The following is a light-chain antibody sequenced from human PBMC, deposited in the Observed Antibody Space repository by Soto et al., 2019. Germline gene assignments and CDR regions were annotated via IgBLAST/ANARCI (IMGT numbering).Light chain of an antibody. Sequence: QSVLTQPPSASGTPGQRVTISCSGSSSNIGNSTVNWYQQFPGTAPKLLIYANNRRPSGVPDRFSGSKSGTSASLAISGLQSEDEADYYCAAWDDSLNGYVFGAGTKLTVL. CDR2: ANN. V-gene: IGLV1-44*01. J-gene: IGLJ1*01. CDR1: SSNIGNST. CDR3: AAWDDSLNGYV.